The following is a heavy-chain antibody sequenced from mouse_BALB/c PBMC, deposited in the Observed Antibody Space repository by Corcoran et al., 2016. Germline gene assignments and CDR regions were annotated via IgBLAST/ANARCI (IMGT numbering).Heavy chain of an antibody. Sequence: QIQLVQSGPALKKPGETVKISCKASGYTFTNYGMNWVKQAPGKGLKWMGWINTYTGEPTYADDFKGRFTFSLETSASTAYLQINNLKNEDTATYFCAREPYAMDYCGQVTSVTVSA. CDR3: AREPYAMDY. V-gene: IGHV9-3-1*01. CDR1: GYTFTNYG. J-gene: IGHJ4*01. CDR2: INTYTGEP.